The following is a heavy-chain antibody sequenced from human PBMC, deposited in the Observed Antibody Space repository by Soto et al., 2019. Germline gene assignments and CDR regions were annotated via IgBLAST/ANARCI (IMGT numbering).Heavy chain of an antibody. J-gene: IGHJ5*02. CDR2: MNPNSGNT. V-gene: IGHV1-8*01. CDR3: GRDQSGTGYYVDWFDP. D-gene: IGHD3-10*02. CDR1: GYTFTIYD. Sequence: ASVKVSCKASGYTFTIYDINWVRQATGQGLEWMGWMNPNSGNTGYAQKFEGRVTFTRDTVATTVNMELTSLTSEDTAVYYCGRDQSGTGYYVDWFDPWGQGTLVTVSS.